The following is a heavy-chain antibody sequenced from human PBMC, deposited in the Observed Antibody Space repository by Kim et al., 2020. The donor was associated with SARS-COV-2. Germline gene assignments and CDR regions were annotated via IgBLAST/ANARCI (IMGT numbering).Heavy chain of an antibody. J-gene: IGHJ4*02. CDR1: GYSFTNYW. D-gene: IGHD6-19*01. Sequence: GESLKISCKGSGYSFTNYWIGWVRQMPGKGLEWMGIIYPGDSDTRYSPSFQGQVTISADKSISTAYVQWSSLKSSDTAMYYCASGSAWDYFDYWGQGTLVTVSS. CDR2: IYPGDSDT. V-gene: IGHV5-51*01. CDR3: ASGSAWDYFDY.